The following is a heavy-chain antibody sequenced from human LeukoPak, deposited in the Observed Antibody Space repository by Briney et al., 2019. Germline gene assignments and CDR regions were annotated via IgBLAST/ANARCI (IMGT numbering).Heavy chain of an antibody. Sequence: PSETLSLTCVVSGGSISNYYWSWIRQPPGKRLEWIGYIHYSGNTYYNPSLKSRVTISVDTSKNQFSLKLTSVTAADTAVYYCARATPYDFWSGYYFGWFDPWGQGTLVTVSS. CDR3: ARATPYDFWSGYYFGWFDP. J-gene: IGHJ5*02. CDR2: IHYSGNT. CDR1: GGSISNYY. V-gene: IGHV4-59*13. D-gene: IGHD3-3*01.